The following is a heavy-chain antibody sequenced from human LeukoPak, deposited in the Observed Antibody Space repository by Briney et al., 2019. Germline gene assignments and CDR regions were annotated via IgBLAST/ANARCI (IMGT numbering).Heavy chain of an antibody. Sequence: PETLSLTCTVSRGSISSSSYYWAWIRQSPGKGLEWIGSVYYSGTIYHNPSFESRISVSVDTITNQFSLRLNSATAADTAVYYCATLFHDSSGHCYFDYWGQGTLVTVSS. CDR2: VYYSGTI. J-gene: IGHJ4*02. V-gene: IGHV4-39*01. CDR3: ATLFHDSSGHCYFDY. D-gene: IGHD3-22*01. CDR1: RGSISSSSYY.